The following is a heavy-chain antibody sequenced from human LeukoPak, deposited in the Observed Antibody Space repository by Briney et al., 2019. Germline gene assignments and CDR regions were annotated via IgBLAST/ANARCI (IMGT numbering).Heavy chain of an antibody. J-gene: IGHJ5*02. D-gene: IGHD3-9*01. CDR2: IYYSGTT. Sequence: SETLSLTCTVSGGSVSSGSYYWSWIRQPPGKGLEWIGYIYYSGTTNYNPSLKSRVTISVDTSKNQFSLKLSSVTAADTAVYYCARTTGRYLQLDPWGQGTLVTVS. CDR1: GGSVSSGSYY. CDR3: ARTTGRYLQLDP. V-gene: IGHV4-61*01.